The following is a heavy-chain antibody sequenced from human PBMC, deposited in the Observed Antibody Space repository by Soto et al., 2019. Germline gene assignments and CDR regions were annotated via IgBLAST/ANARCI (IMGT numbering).Heavy chain of an antibody. J-gene: IGHJ4*02. CDR1: GDSVSDNSAA. Sequence: SQTLSLTCAISGDSVSDNSAAWNWIRRSPSRGLEWLGRTFYRSKRSRLFYDYAPSLKSRITIYPDTSKNQFTLHLNFVTPEDTAVYYFSRGVGASLSTFDSCGQGTLVTGSA. D-gene: IGHD2-2*01. CDR2: TFYRSKRSRLFY. V-gene: IGHV6-1*01. CDR3: SRGVGASLSTFDS.